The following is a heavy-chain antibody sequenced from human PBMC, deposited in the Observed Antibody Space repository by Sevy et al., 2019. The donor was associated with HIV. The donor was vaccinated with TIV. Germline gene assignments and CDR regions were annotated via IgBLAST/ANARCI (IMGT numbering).Heavy chain of an antibody. J-gene: IGHJ4*02. CDR1: GFTFSSYA. CDR3: ARDRYSSGWYLDY. V-gene: IGHV3-30-3*01. Sequence: GGYLRLSCAASGFTFSSYAMHWVRQAPGKGLEWVAVISYDGSNKYYADSVKGRFTISRDNSKNTLYLQMNSLRAEDTAVYYCARDRYSSGWYLDYWGQGSLVTVSS. CDR2: ISYDGSNK. D-gene: IGHD6-19*01.